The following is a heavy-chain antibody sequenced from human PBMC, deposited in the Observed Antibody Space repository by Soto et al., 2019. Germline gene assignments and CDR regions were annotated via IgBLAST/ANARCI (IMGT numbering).Heavy chain of an antibody. V-gene: IGHV4-34*01. D-gene: IGHD6-13*01. CDR3: ARAPWSSSSRYSFDY. CDR1: EGTFIDFD. J-gene: IGHJ4*02. Sequence: SEPHPLPYTVYEGTFIDFDWRCISQPPGKGLEWIGEINHSGSTNYNPSLKSRVTISVDTSKNQFSLKLSSVTAADTAVYYCARAPWSSSSRYSFDYWVQGTLVTVSS. CDR2: INHSGST.